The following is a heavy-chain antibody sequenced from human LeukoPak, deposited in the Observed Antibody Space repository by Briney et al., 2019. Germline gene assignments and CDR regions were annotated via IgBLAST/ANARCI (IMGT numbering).Heavy chain of an antibody. Sequence: GASVKVSCKASGYTFGNHGISWVRQAPGQGLEWMGWISGYNGNTNYAQKLQGRVTMTTDTSTSTAYMELRSLRSDDTAVYYCARAVAGTTFDYWGQGTLVTVSS. CDR3: ARAVAGTTFDY. CDR1: GYTFGNHG. D-gene: IGHD6-19*01. V-gene: IGHV1-18*01. CDR2: ISGYNGNT. J-gene: IGHJ4*02.